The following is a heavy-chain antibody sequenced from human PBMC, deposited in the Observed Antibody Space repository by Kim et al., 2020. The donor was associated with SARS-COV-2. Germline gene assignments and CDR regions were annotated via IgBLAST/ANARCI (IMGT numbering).Heavy chain of an antibody. CDR3: ARDKGLRVTGDDAFDI. D-gene: IGHD2-21*02. Sequence: SETLSLICTVSGGSISSYYWSWIRQPPGKGLEWIGYIYYSGSTNYNPSLKSRVTISVDTSKNQFSLKLSSVTAADTAVYYCARDKGLRVTGDDAFDIWGQVTMVTASS. CDR2: IYYSGST. CDR1: GGSISSYY. V-gene: IGHV4-59*01. J-gene: IGHJ3*02.